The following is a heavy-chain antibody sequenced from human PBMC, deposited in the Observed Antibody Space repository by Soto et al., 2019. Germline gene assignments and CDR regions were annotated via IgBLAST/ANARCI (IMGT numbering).Heavy chain of an antibody. CDR3: ATGLYGDYDAFDI. J-gene: IGHJ3*02. D-gene: IGHD4-17*01. Sequence: SETLSLTCAVYGGSFSGYYWSWIRQPPGKGLEWIGEINHSGSTNYNPSLKSRVTISVDTSKNQFSLKLSSVTAADTAVYYCATGLYGDYDAFDIWGQGTMVTVSS. CDR2: INHSGST. V-gene: IGHV4-34*01. CDR1: GGSFSGYY.